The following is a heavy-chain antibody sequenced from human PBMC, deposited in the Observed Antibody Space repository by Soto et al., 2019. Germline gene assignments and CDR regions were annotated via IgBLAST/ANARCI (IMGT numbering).Heavy chain of an antibody. Sequence: QVQLQESGPGLVKPLETLSLTCTVPGGSITSYYWSWVRQPPGKGLEWIGYIYYNGNINYNPSLKSLLTISLDPSKNQFSLRLSSVTAADTAVYYCATGRVYFGSEYWGQGTLVTVSS. J-gene: IGHJ4*02. CDR3: ATGRVYFGSEY. D-gene: IGHD3-10*01. CDR1: GGSITSYY. CDR2: IYYNGNI. V-gene: IGHV4-59*01.